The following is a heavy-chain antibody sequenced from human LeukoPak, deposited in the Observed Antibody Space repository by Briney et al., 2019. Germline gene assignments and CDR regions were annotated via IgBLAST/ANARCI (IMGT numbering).Heavy chain of an antibody. V-gene: IGHV3-48*04. D-gene: IGHD1-1*01. CDR3: ARDSNNWNDGSIDY. CDR2: ISSSSSTI. CDR1: GFTFSDYS. Sequence: PGGSLRLSCAASGFTFSDYSMNWVRQAPGKGLEWVSYISSSSSTIYYADSVKGRFTISRDNAKNSLYLQMNSLRAEDTAVYYCARDSNNWNDGSIDYWGQGTLVTVSS. J-gene: IGHJ4*02.